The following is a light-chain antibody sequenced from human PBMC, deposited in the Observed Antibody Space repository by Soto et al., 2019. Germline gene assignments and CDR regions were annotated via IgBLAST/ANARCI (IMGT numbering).Light chain of an antibody. V-gene: IGKV3-15*01. J-gene: IGKJ4*01. CDR2: DAS. Sequence: EVVMTQSPATLSVSPGERATLSCRASRSVNQYLAWYQQRPGQAPRLFIYDASTRAAGVAARFSGSGSGTDFTLTISSLQSEDVAVYYCQQYNSWPPLTFGGGTKVEI. CDR1: RSVNQY. CDR3: QQYNSWPPLT.